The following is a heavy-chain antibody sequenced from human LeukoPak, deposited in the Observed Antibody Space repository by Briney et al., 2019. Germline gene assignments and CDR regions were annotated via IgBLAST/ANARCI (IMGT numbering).Heavy chain of an antibody. CDR2: INHSGST. J-gene: IGHJ4*02. V-gene: IGHV4-34*01. CDR1: GGSFSGYY. Sequence: SETLSLTCAVYGGSFSGYYWSWIRQPPGKGLEWIGEINHSGSTNYNPSLKSRVTISVDTSKNQFSLKLSSVTAADTAVYYCARGVLLSVVVVVAATPAIFDYWGQGTLVTVSS. CDR3: ARGVLLSVVVVVAATPAIFDY. D-gene: IGHD2-15*01.